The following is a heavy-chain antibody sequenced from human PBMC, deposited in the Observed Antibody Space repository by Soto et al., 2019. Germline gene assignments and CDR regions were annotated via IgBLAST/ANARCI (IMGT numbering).Heavy chain of an antibody. CDR3: ARGRSHEWELLVQYFDF. V-gene: IGHV4-59*02. CDR1: GGSVSNSY. D-gene: IGHD1-26*01. J-gene: IGHJ4*02. Sequence: HVQLQESGPGLVKPSETLSLTCTVSGGSVSNSYWGWIRHPPGRGLGWVAYVYYSGSTNYNPSLGSRVTLSVDKSPTQFSLKMTAVTCADPAVYYCARGRSHEWELLVQYFDFRGQGTLVTVSS. CDR2: VYYSGST.